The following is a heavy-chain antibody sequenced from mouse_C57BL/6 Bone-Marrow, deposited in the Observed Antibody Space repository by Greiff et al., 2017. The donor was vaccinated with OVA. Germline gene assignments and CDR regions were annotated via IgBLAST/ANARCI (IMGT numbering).Heavy chain of an antibody. V-gene: IGHV1-81*01. D-gene: IGHD1-1*01. CDR2: IYPRSGNT. CDR3: AIVYYYGSSFYYFDY. J-gene: IGHJ2*01. CDR1: GYTFTSYG. Sequence: VQLQQSGAELARPGASVKLSCKASGYTFTSYGISWVKQRTGQGLEWIGEIYPRSGNTSYNQKFKGKATLTADKSSSTAYMELSSLTYEDSAVYFCAIVYYYGSSFYYFDYWGQGTTLTVSS.